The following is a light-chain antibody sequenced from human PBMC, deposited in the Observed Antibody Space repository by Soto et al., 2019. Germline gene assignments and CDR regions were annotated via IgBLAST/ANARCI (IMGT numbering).Light chain of an antibody. CDR2: AAS. CDR3: QQYGGSPRT. V-gene: IGKV3-20*01. Sequence: SVSTPSPATLPLSPAEGPILTSIACQSVSSSSLAWYQQKRGKAPRLLIHAASSRPTGIPDRFSGSGSGTDFTLTISRLEPEDFAVYYCQQYGGSPRTFGQGTKVDI. J-gene: IGKJ1*01. CDR1: QSVSSSS.